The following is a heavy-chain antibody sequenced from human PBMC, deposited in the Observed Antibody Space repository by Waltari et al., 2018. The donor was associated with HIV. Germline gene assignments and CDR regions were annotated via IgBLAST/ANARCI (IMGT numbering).Heavy chain of an antibody. CDR3: AGGLMTTSPT. V-gene: IGHV3-48*02. CDR1: GFTFSSYS. Sequence: EVQLVESGGGLVQPGGSLRLSCAASGFTFSSYSMNWVRTAPGKGVEWVSYISSSRSTIDYADSVKGRFTISRDNAKNSLYLQMSSLRDEDTAVYYCAGGLMTTSPTWGQGTLVTVSS. J-gene: IGHJ5*02. D-gene: IGHD4-17*01. CDR2: ISSSRSTI.